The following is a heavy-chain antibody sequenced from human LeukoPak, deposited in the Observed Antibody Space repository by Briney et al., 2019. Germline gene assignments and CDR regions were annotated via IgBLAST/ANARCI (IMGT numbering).Heavy chain of an antibody. D-gene: IGHD3-16*02. CDR3: AKEGGMITFGGVIVHPFFY. CDR1: GFTFSSYA. Sequence: GGSLRLSCAASGFTFSSYAMSWVRQAPGKGLEWVSAISGSGGSTYYADSVKGRFTISRDNSKNTLYLQMNSLRAEDTAVYYCAKEGGMITFGGVIVHPFFYWGQGTLVTVSS. V-gene: IGHV3-23*01. J-gene: IGHJ4*02. CDR2: ISGSGGST.